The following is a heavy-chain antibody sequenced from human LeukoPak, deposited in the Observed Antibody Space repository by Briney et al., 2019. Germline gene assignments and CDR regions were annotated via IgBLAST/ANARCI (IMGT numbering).Heavy chain of an antibody. D-gene: IGHD2-15*01. Sequence: PSETLSLTCAVYGGSLSGYYWSWIRQPPGKGLEWIGEINHSGSTNYNPSLKSRVTISVDTSKNQFSLKLSSVTAADTAVYYCARGQRRYCSGGSCYPLGYWGQGTLVTVSS. V-gene: IGHV4-34*01. CDR1: GGSLSGYY. CDR3: ARGQRRYCSGGSCYPLGY. J-gene: IGHJ4*02. CDR2: INHSGST.